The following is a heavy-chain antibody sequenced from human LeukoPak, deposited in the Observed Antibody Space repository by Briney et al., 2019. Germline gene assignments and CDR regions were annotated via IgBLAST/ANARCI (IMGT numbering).Heavy chain of an antibody. D-gene: IGHD4-17*01. V-gene: IGHV3-30*02. Sequence: GGSLRLSCAASGFTFRSYGMHWVRQAPGKGLEWVTFIRYDGSNKYYTDSVKGRFTISRDNSKNTLYLQMNSLRAEDTAIYYCAKVDYGDYGAYFDYWGQGTLVTVSS. CDR3: AKVDYGDYGAYFDY. CDR1: GFTFRSYG. CDR2: IRYDGSNK. J-gene: IGHJ4*02.